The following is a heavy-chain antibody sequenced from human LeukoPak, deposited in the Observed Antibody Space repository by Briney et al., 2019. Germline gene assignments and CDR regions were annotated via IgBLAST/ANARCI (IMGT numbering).Heavy chain of an antibody. CDR1: GGTFSSYA. Sequence: SVNVSCKASGGTFSSYAISWVRQAPGQGLEWMGGIIPIFGTANYAQKFQGRVTITADESTSTAYMELSSLRSEDTAVYYCARDRGSTHYYYGMDVWGQGTTVTVSS. V-gene: IGHV1-69*13. D-gene: IGHD2-15*01. CDR3: ARDRGSTHYYYGMDV. J-gene: IGHJ6*02. CDR2: IIPIFGTA.